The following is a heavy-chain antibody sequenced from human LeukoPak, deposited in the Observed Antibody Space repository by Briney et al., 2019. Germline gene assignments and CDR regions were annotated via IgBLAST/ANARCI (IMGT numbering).Heavy chain of an antibody. V-gene: IGHV4-34*01. CDR2: INHSGST. J-gene: IGHJ4*02. Sequence: SETLSLTGAVYGGSFSGYYWSWIRQPPGKGLEWIGEINHSGSTNYNPSLKSRVTISVDTSKNQFSLKLSSVTAADTAVYYCARGRRWLQFRPFDYWGQGTLVTVSS. CDR3: ARGRRWLQFRPFDY. D-gene: IGHD5-24*01. CDR1: GGSFSGYY.